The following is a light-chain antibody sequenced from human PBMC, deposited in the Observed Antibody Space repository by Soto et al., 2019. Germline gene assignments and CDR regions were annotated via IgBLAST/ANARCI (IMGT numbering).Light chain of an antibody. CDR3: QQTQSLPFP. CDR1: QIIDRS. CDR2: DAS. V-gene: IGKV1-39*01. Sequence: DVQMTQSPPSLSASLGDRVTITCRASQIIDRSLNWYQQKPGKAPKLLIYDASNLQSGVPSRFSGSGSAPDFSLTIRSLRADDFVPYCTQQTQSLPFPFGPGTKVDIK. J-gene: IGKJ3*01.